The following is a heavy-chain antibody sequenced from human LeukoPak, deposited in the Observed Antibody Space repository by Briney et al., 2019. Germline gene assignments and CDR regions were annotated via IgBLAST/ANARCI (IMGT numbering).Heavy chain of an antibody. D-gene: IGHD6-19*01. CDR1: GFTFSSYA. CDR3: AKFLAVTNSYYFNY. V-gene: IGHV3-23*01. CDR2: ISGSGSGGST. J-gene: IGHJ4*02. Sequence: PGGSLRLSCAASGFTFSSYAMSWVRQAPGKGLEWVSTISGSGSGGSTYYADSVKGRFTISRDNSKDTLYLQMNSLRAEDTAVYYCAKFLAVTNSYYFNYWGQGTLVTVSS.